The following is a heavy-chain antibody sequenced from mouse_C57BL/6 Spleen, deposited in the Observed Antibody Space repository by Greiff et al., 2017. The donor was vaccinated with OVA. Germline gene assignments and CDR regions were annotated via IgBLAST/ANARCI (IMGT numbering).Heavy chain of an antibody. V-gene: IGHV5-6*01. CDR3: ARPSMVTTGFAY. CDR1: GFTFSSYG. D-gene: IGHD2-2*01. Sequence: EVKLQESGGDLVKPGGSLKLSCAASGFTFSSYGMSWVRQTPDKRLEWVATISSGGSYTYYPDSVKGRFTISRDNAKNTLYLQMSSLKSEDTAMYYCARPSMVTTGFAYWGQGTLVTVSA. CDR2: ISSGGSYT. J-gene: IGHJ3*01.